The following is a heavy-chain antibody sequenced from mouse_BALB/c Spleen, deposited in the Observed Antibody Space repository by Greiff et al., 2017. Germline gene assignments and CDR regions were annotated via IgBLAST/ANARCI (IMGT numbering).Heavy chain of an antibody. CDR3: AREGGWLAFDY. V-gene: IGHV1S137*01. CDR1: GYTFTDYA. D-gene: IGHD2-3*01. J-gene: IGHJ2*01. CDR2: ISTYYGDA. Sequence: VQVVESGAELVRPGVSVKISCKGSGYTFTDYAMHWVKQSHAKSLEWIGVISTYYGDASYNQKFKGKATMTVDKSSSTAYMELARLTSEDSAIYYCAREGGWLAFDYWGQGTTLTVSS.